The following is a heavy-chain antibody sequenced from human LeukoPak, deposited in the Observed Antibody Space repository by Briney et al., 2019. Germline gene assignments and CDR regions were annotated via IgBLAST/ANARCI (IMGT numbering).Heavy chain of an antibody. CDR1: GYTFTGYY. CDR3: ARDLSLPHYYDSSGYYAFDI. J-gene: IGHJ3*02. CDR2: INPNSGGT. V-gene: IGHV1-2*06. Sequence: ASVKVSCKASGYTFTGYYMHWVRQAPGQGLEWMGRINPNSGGTNYAQKFQGRVTISVDTSKNQFSLKLSSVTAADTAVYYCARDLSLPHYYDSSGYYAFDIWGQGTMVTVSS. D-gene: IGHD3-22*01.